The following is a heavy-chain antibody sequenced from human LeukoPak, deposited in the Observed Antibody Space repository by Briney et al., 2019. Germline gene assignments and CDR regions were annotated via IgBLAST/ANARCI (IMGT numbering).Heavy chain of an antibody. V-gene: IGHV3-7*01. J-gene: IGHJ4*02. CDR3: AREITGTPFDY. Sequence: TGGSLRLSCAASGFTFSSYWMSWVRQAPGKGLEWVANIKQDGSEKYYVDSVKGRFAISRDSAKNSLYLQMNSLRAEDTAVYYCAREITGTPFDYWGQGTLVTVSS. CDR1: GFTFSSYW. D-gene: IGHD1-7*01. CDR2: IKQDGSEK.